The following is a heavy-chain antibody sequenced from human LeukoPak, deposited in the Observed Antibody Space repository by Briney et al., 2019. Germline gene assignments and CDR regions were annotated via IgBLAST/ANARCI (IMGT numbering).Heavy chain of an antibody. V-gene: IGHV4-59*01. D-gene: IGHD1-26*01. Sequence: SETLSLTCTASGGSISSYYWSWIRQPPGKGLEWIGYIYYSGSTNYNPSLKSRVTISVDTSKNQFSLKLSSVTAADTAVYYCARQNSGSPFNWFDPWGQGTRVTVSS. CDR2: IYYSGST. CDR1: GGSISSYY. J-gene: IGHJ5*02. CDR3: ARQNSGSPFNWFDP.